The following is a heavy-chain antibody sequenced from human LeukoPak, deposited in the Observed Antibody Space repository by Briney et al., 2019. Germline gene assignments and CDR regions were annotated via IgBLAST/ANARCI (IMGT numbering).Heavy chain of an antibody. Sequence: GRPLRLFCAASGFTFITYGMHWLRQAPGKGLEWVAVIWYDGSEKYYADSVKGRFTISRDNSKNTLYLQINSLRSEDTALYYCAREVSHDAFDIWGQGTMVTVSS. CDR2: IWYDGSEK. CDR3: AREVSHDAFDI. V-gene: IGHV3-33*01. D-gene: IGHD6-13*01. J-gene: IGHJ3*02. CDR1: GFTFITYG.